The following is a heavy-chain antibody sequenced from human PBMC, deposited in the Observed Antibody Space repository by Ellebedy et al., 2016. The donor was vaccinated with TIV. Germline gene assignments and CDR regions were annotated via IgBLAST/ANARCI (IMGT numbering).Heavy chain of an antibody. D-gene: IGHD2-21*02. V-gene: IGHV1-46*01. Sequence: AASVKVSCKASGYSFTTYYMHWVRQAPGQGLEWMGMINPSGGITRHSQKFQGRVTMTRYTSTSTVYMELRSLRSEDTAVYYCARDAGVGIVVVTAMFDYWGQGTLVTVSS. J-gene: IGHJ4*02. CDR2: INPSGGIT. CDR1: GYSFTTYY. CDR3: ARDAGVGIVVVTAMFDY.